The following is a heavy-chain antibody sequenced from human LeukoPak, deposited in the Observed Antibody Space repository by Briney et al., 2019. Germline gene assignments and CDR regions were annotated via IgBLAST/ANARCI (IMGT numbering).Heavy chain of an antibody. CDR3: ARDFRGLSWYFDY. D-gene: IGHD3-10*01. J-gene: IGHJ4*02. Sequence: GGSLRLSCAASGFTFSSDNMNWARHPPGKGLEWVSYIRSSSSTIYYADSVKGRFTISRDNAKNSLYLQMNSLRAEDTAVYYCARDFRGLSWYFDYWGQGTLVTVSS. CDR1: GFTFSSDN. CDR2: IRSSSSTI. V-gene: IGHV3-48*01.